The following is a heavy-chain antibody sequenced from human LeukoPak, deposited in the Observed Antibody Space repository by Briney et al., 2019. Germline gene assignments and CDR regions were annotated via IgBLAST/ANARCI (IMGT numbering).Heavy chain of an antibody. CDR1: GFTFSSYS. J-gene: IGHJ3*02. CDR2: ISSSSSYI. Sequence: GGSLRLSCAASGFTFSSYSMIWVRQAPGKGLVWVSTISSSSSYISYADSVKGRFTISRDNAKNSLYLQMNSPRAEDTAVYYCARDPDAFDIWGQGTMVTVSS. V-gene: IGHV3-21*01. CDR3: ARDPDAFDI.